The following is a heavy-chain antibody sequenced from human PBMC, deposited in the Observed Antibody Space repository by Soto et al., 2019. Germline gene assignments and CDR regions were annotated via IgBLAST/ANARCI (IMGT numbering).Heavy chain of an antibody. J-gene: IGHJ5*02. Sequence: SETLSLTCTDSGASISSFYWSWIRKSAGKGLEWIGRIYATGTTDYNPSLKSRVMMSVDTSKKQFSLKLRSVTAADTAVYYCVRDGTKTLRDWFDPWGQGISVTVSS. D-gene: IGHD1-1*01. CDR2: IYATGTT. CDR1: GASISSFY. CDR3: VRDGTKTLRDWFDP. V-gene: IGHV4-4*07.